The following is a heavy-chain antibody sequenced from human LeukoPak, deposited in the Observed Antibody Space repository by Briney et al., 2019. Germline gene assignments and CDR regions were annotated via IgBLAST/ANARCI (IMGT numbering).Heavy chain of an antibody. CDR2: INHSGST. CDR1: GGSFSGYY. D-gene: IGHD2-2*02. CDR3: ARGRYCSSTSCYITAHNWFDP. Sequence: PSETLSLTCAVYGGSFSGYYWSWIRQPSGKGLEWIGEINHSGSTNYNPSLKSRVTISVDTSKNQFSLKLSSVTAADTAVYYCARGRYCSSTSCYITAHNWFDPWGQGTLVTVSS. J-gene: IGHJ5*02. V-gene: IGHV4-34*01.